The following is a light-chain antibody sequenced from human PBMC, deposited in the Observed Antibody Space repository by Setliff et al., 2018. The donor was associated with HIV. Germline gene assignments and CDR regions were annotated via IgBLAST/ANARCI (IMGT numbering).Light chain of an antibody. V-gene: IGLV2-14*01. J-gene: IGLJ1*01. CDR3: TSYTSSNTDV. CDR2: EVT. CDR1: TSDVGAYDY. Sequence: QSALAQPASVSRSPGQSVTIACTGSTSDVGAYDYVSWYQQYPGKAPKLLIYEVTNRPSGISNRFSASKSGNTAFLTISGVRPEDEADYFCTSYTSSNTDVFGSGTKVTVL.